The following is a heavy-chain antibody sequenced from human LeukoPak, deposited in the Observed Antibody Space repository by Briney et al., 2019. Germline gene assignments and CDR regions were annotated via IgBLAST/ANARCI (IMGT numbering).Heavy chain of an antibody. CDR1: GFTFENYW. V-gene: IGHV3-7*01. Sequence: GGSLRLSCAASGFTFENYWMSWVRQAPGKGLEWVAHIKEDGSAKYYVDSVRGRFTISRDNGQNSLYLQMNGLRIGDTAVYYCARECGGDCYSDYWGQGSLVTVSS. J-gene: IGHJ4*02. CDR3: ARECGGDCYSDY. CDR2: IKEDGSAK. D-gene: IGHD2-21*02.